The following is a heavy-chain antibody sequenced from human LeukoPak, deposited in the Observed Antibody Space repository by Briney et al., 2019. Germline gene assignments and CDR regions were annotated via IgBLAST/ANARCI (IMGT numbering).Heavy chain of an antibody. CDR3: ARGIGRYDYSNYHNWFDP. Sequence: ASVKVSXKASGYTFTSYGISWVRQAPGQGLEWMGWISAYNGNTNYAQKLQGRVTMTTDTSTSTAYMELRSLRSDDTAVYYCARGIGRYDYSNYHNWFDPWGQGTLVTVSS. CDR2: ISAYNGNT. CDR1: GYTFTSYG. V-gene: IGHV1-18*01. J-gene: IGHJ5*02. D-gene: IGHD4-11*01.